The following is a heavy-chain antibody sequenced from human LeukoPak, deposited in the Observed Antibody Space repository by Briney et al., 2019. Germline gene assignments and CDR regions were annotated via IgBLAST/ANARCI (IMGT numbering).Heavy chain of an antibody. CDR3: ARMWGSSWSYFDY. D-gene: IGHD6-13*01. CDR1: GFNFSNHA. CDR2: LERDGTT. V-gene: IGHV3-30*04. J-gene: IGHJ4*02. Sequence: GRSLRLSCAASGFNFSNHAMHWVRQAPGKGLEWVSILERDGTTYYKDSVEGRFTISRDNSKNSLYLQMNSLRAEDTAVYFCARMWGSSWSYFDYWGQGTLVTVSS.